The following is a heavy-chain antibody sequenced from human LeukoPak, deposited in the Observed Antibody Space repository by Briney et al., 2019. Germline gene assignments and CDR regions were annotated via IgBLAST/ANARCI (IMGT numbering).Heavy chain of an antibody. Sequence: SETLSLTCTVSGGSISSGDYYWSWIRQPPGKGLEWIGYIYYSGSTYYNPSLKSRVTISVDTSKNQFSLKLSPVTAADTAVYYCARFVYDSSGYKVGFDYWGQGTLVTVSS. CDR3: ARFVYDSSGYKVGFDY. J-gene: IGHJ4*02. CDR2: IYYSGST. D-gene: IGHD3-22*01. CDR1: GGSISSGDYY. V-gene: IGHV4-30-4*01.